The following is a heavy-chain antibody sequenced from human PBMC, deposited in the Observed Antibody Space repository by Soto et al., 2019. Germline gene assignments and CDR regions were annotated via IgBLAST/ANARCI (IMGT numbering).Heavy chain of an antibody. V-gene: IGHV3-30-3*01. J-gene: IGHJ3*02. CDR1: EFVFLSCP. Sequence: WLSDRLSGADCEFVFLSCPLNCIRQAPGKGLEWVGVISYDGSNKYYAESVKGRFTISRDNSKNTLYLQMNSLRAEDTAVYYCAHTGDCSNTNCYYALDMWGQGTMVNVSS. D-gene: IGHD2-2*01. CDR3: AHTGDCSNTNCYYALDM. CDR2: ISYDGSNK.